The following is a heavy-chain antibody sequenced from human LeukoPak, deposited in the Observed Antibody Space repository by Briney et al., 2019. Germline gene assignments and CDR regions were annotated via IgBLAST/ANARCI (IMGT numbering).Heavy chain of an antibody. Sequence: SETLSLTCTVYRGHISNFYWSWIRQPPGKGLEWIGYIYYSGSTTYNPSLKSRVTISVDTSKNQFSLRLSSVTAADTAVYYCATYGSGSHTGTWGQGTLVTVSS. V-gene: IGHV4-59*08. CDR2: IYYSGST. CDR1: RGHISNFY. D-gene: IGHD3-10*01. J-gene: IGHJ5*02. CDR3: ATYGSGSHTGT.